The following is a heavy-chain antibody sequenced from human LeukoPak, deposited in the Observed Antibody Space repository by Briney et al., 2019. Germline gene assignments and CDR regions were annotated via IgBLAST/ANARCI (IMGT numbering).Heavy chain of an antibody. V-gene: IGHV1-69*13. J-gene: IGHJ5*02. Sequence: SVKVSCKASGGTFSSYAISWVRQAPGQGLEWMGGIIPIFGTANYAQKFQGRVTITADESTSTAYMELSSLRSEDTAAYYCARDGGVVPAAGSWGQGTLVTVSS. CDR1: GGTFSSYA. CDR2: IIPIFGTA. D-gene: IGHD2-2*01. CDR3: ARDGGVVPAAGS.